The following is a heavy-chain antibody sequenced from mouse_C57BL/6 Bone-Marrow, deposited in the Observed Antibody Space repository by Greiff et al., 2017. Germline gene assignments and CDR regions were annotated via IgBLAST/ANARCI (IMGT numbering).Heavy chain of an antibody. CDR3: ARDHYGSSY. Sequence: EVKLVESGGGLVQPGGSLKLSCAAPGFTFSSYGMSWVRQTPDKRLELVATINSNGGSTYYPDSVKGRFTISRDNAKNTLYLQMSSLKSEDTAMYYCARDHYGSSYWGQGTTLTVSS. J-gene: IGHJ2*01. CDR2: INSNGGST. V-gene: IGHV5-6-3*01. CDR1: GFTFSSYG. D-gene: IGHD1-1*01.